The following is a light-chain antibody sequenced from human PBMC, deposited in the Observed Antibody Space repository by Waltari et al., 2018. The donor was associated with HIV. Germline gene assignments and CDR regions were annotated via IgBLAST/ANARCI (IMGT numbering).Light chain of an antibody. CDR2: EDN. Sequence: FMLTPPQSVPESPGDTVTVSRSGRSGSIARHYVPLIQQRPGSVPTTVIYEDNQRPSGVPDRFSGSIDSSSNSASLTISGLKTEDEADYYCQSYDSSNHWVFGGGTKLTVL. J-gene: IGLJ3*02. CDR1: SGSIARHY. V-gene: IGLV6-57*02. CDR3: QSYDSSNHWV.